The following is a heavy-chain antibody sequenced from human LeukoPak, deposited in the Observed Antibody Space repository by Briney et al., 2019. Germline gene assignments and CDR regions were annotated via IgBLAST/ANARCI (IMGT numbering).Heavy chain of an antibody. J-gene: IGHJ5*02. V-gene: IGHV4-34*01. D-gene: IGHD4-11*01. CDR2: IYNSGST. CDR3: ARIMPSDYSTTP. Sequence: SETLSLTCAVYGGSFSGYYWSWIRQPPGKGLEWIGNIYNSGSTYYNPSLKSRVTISMDTSKNQFSLKLTSVTAADTAVYYCARIMPSDYSTTPWGQGTLVTVSS. CDR1: GGSFSGYY.